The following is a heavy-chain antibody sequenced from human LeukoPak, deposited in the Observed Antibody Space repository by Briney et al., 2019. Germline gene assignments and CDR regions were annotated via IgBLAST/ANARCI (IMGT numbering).Heavy chain of an antibody. Sequence: SETLSLTCTDPGGSISSSTYYWDWIRQAPGKGLEWIGNINHSGSTYYNASLKSRVTMSVDTSKNQFSLKLSSLTAEDTAVYYCARDPSALNLINPWGQGTLVTVSS. CDR3: ARDPSALNLINP. CDR2: INHSGST. V-gene: IGHV4-39*02. D-gene: IGHD3-3*02. CDR1: GGSISSSTYY. J-gene: IGHJ5*02.